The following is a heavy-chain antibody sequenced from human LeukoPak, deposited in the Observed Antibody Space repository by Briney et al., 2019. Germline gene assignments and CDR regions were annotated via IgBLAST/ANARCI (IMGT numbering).Heavy chain of an antibody. V-gene: IGHV3-33*08. Sequence: PGRSLRLSCAASGFTFSSYGMHWVRQAPCKGLEWVAYIWYDGSNKYYTDSVKGRFTISRDNSENTLYLQMNSLRAEDTAVYYCARSYYYDSSHTADYWGQGTLVTVSS. J-gene: IGHJ4*02. CDR1: GFTFSSYG. CDR2: IWYDGSNK. CDR3: ARSYYYDSSHTADY. D-gene: IGHD3-22*01.